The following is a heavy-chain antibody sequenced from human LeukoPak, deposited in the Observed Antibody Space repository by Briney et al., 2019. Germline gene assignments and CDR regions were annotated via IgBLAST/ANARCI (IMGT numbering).Heavy chain of an antibody. V-gene: IGHV3-9*01. CDR2: ISWNSGSI. Sequence: SGRSLRLSCAASGFTFDDYAMHWVRHAPGKGLEWVSGISWNSGSIGYADSVKGRFTISRDNAKNSLYLQMNSLRAEDTALYYCAKDGYSYGWSPDYWGQGTLVTVSS. CDR3: AKDGYSYGWSPDY. D-gene: IGHD5-18*01. J-gene: IGHJ4*02. CDR1: GFTFDDYA.